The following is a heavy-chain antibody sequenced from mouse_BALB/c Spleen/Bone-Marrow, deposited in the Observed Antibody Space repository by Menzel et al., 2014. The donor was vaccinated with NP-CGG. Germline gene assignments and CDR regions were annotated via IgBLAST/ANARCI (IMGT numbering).Heavy chain of an antibody. CDR2: ISYSGST. D-gene: IGHD3-1*01. V-gene: IGHV3-2*02. J-gene: IGHJ3*01. Sequence: EVKLVESGPALVKPSQSLSLTCTVTGYSITSDYACNWILQFPGNKLEWMGYISYSGSTSYNPSLKSRISITRDTSKNQFFLQLNSVTTEDTATYYCAPLTRGRGAWFAYWGQGTLVTVSA. CDR3: APLTRGRGAWFAY. CDR1: GYSITSDYA.